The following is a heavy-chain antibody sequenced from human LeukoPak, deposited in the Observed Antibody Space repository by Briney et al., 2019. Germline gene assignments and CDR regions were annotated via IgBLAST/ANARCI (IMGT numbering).Heavy chain of an antibody. V-gene: IGHV4-61*02. CDR3: ARGRLGDSFDY. Sequence: PSQTLSLTCTVSGGSISSSNYYWSCIRQPAGKGLEWIGRIYTSGTTNYNPSLKSPVTISTDTSKNQFSMNLSSVTAADTAVYYCARGRLGDSFDYWGQGTLVTVSS. J-gene: IGHJ4*02. D-gene: IGHD3-16*01. CDR2: IYTSGTT. CDR1: GGSISSSNYY.